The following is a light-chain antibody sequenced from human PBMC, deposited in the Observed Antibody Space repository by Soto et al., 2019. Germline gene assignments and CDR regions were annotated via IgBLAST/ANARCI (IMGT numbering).Light chain of an antibody. V-gene: IGKV3-11*01. CDR3: QQRSNWPS. Sequence: IVLTQSPATLSLSPGERATFSCRASQSVSSYLAWYQHKPGQAPRLLIYDASNRATGIPARFSGSGSGTDFTLTISSLEPEDFALYYCQQRSNWPSCGQGTRLEIK. CDR2: DAS. CDR1: QSVSSY. J-gene: IGKJ5*01.